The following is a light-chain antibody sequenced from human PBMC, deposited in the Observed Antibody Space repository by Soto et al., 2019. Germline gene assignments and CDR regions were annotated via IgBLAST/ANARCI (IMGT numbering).Light chain of an antibody. CDR1: SSDVGGYNY. Sequence: QPVLTQPASVSGSPGQSITISCTGTSSDVGGYNYVSWYRQHPGKAPKLIIYDVSNRPSGVSVRFSGSKSGNTASLTISGLQAEDEADYYCSSYTSSSTPFLFGTGTKVTVL. J-gene: IGLJ1*01. CDR3: SSYTSSSTPFL. CDR2: DVS. V-gene: IGLV2-14*01.